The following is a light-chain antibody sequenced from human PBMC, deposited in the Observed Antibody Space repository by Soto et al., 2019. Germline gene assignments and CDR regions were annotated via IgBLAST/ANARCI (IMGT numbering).Light chain of an antibody. V-gene: IGLV1-44*01. J-gene: IGLJ1*01. CDR3: AAWDDSLTRYV. Sequence: QSVLTQPPSSSDTPGQGVTISCSGSIPNIGSNTVNWYQQLPVTAPKLLIYSNNQRPSGVPDRFSGSKSGTAASLAISGLQSEDEADYYSAAWDDSLTRYVFRSGTRVTVL. CDR2: SNN. CDR1: IPNIGSNT.